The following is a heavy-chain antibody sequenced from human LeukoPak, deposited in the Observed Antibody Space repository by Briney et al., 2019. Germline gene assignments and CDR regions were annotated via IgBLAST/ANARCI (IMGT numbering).Heavy chain of an antibody. J-gene: IGHJ4*02. Sequence: ASVKVSCTASGYTFTSYGISWVRQAPGQGLEWMGWISAYNGNTNYAQKLQGRVTMTTDTSTSTAYMELRSLRSDDTAVYYCARDQGFLGYCSSTSCPGDYWGQGTLVTVSS. CDR3: ARDQGFLGYCSSTSCPGDY. CDR1: GYTFTSYG. D-gene: IGHD2-2*01. CDR2: ISAYNGNT. V-gene: IGHV1-18*01.